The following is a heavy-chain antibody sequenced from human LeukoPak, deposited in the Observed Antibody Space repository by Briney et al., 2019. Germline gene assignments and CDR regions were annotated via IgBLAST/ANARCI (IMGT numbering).Heavy chain of an antibody. D-gene: IGHD3-16*02. CDR1: GFTFSHYP. CDR2: VSYEGIHT. CDR3: VRDRFTDTYFDSFDV. V-gene: IGHV3-30-3*01. J-gene: IGHJ3*01. Sequence: GGSLRLSCGASGFTFSHYPIHSVRQVPAKGLQWVAVVSYEGIHTYYADSVKGRFTISRDNSKKMVFLQMSSLRADDTALYYCVRDRFTDTYFDSFDVWGQGAMVIVSS.